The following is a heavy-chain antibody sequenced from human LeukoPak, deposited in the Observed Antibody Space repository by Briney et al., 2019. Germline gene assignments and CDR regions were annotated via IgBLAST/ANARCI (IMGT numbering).Heavy chain of an antibody. V-gene: IGHV1-8*03. CDR2: MNPNSGNT. J-gene: IGHJ4*02. CDR3: ARGFTSYYDFWSGYYSGGLDY. CDR1: GYTFTSYD. D-gene: IGHD3-3*01. Sequence: ASVKVSCKASGYTFTSYDINWVRQATGQGLEWMGWMNPNSGNTGYAQKFQGRVTITRNTSISTAYMELSSLRSEDTAVYYCARGFTSYYDFWSGYYSGGLDYWGQGTLVTVSS.